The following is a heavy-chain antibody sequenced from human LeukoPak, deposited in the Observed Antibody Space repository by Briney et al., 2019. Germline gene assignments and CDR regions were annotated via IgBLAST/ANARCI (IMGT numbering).Heavy chain of an antibody. J-gene: IGHJ4*02. CDR3: ARRERGYDSGPANRRKYYFDY. D-gene: IGHD5-12*01. CDR2: INHSGST. Sequence: SETLSLTCAVYGGSFSGYYWSWIRQPPGKGLEWIGEINHSGSTNYNPSLKSRVTISVDKSKNQFSLKLSSVTAADTAVYYCARRERGYDSGPANRRKYYFDYWGQGTLVTVSS. CDR1: GGSFSGYY. V-gene: IGHV4-34*01.